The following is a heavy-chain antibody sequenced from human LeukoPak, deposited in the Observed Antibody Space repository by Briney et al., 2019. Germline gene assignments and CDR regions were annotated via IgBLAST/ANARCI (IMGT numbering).Heavy chain of an antibody. V-gene: IGHV4-31*03. J-gene: IGHJ4*02. CDR1: GGSISSGGYY. CDR2: IYYSGST. D-gene: IGHD3-22*01. Sequence: PSETLSLTCTVSGGSISSGGYYWSWIRQHPGKGLEWIGYIYYSGSTYYNPSLKSRVTISVDTSKNQFSLKLSSVTAADTAVYYCAGAFYDTSGYFDYWGQGTRVTVSS. CDR3: AGAFYDTSGYFDY.